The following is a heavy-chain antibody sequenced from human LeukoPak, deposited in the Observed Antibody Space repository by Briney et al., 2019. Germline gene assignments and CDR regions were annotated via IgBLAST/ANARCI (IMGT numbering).Heavy chain of an antibody. CDR1: GGSISSGGYY. V-gene: IGHV4-31*03. Sequence: SQTLSLTCTVSGGSISSGGYYWSWIRQHPGKGLEWIGYIYYSGSTYYNPSLKSRVTISVDTSKNQFSLKLSSVTAADTAVYYCAIGIAVAGPFDYWGQGTLVTVSS. CDR3: AIGIAVAGPFDY. CDR2: IYYSGST. D-gene: IGHD6-19*01. J-gene: IGHJ4*02.